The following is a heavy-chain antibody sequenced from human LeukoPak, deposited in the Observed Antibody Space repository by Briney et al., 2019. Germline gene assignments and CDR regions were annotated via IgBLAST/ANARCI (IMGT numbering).Heavy chain of an antibody. J-gene: IGHJ4*02. CDR3: ARVTAFPRGYFDY. CDR1: GGTFSSYA. Sequence: SVKVSCKASGGTFSSYAISWVRQAPGQGLEWMGGIIPIFGTANYAQKFQGRVTITTDESTSTAYMELGSLRSEDTAVYYCARVTAFPRGYFDYWGQGTLVTVSS. CDR2: IIPIFGTA. V-gene: IGHV1-69*05. D-gene: IGHD2-21*02.